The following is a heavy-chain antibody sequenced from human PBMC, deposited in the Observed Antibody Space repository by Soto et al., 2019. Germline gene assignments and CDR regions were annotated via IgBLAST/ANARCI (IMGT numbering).Heavy chain of an antibody. D-gene: IGHD3-16*02. CDR2: ISYDGSDK. CDR3: AKALGELSPESYDY. V-gene: IGHV3-30*18. J-gene: IGHJ4*02. CDR1: GFTFSSYA. Sequence: QVQLVESGGGVVQPGRSLRLSCAASGFTFSSYAMHWVRQAPGKGLEWVAVISYDGSDKYYADSVKGRFTISRDNSKNTRNLRMNSLRADDTAVYYCAKALGELSPESYDYWGQGTLITVSS.